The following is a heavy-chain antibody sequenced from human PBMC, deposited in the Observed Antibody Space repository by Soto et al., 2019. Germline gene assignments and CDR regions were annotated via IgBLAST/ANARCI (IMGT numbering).Heavy chain of an antibody. CDR1: GGSISSSSYY. V-gene: IGHV4-39*01. CDR3: VRQFNFYDY. CDR2: VYYSGST. Sequence: ETQSLTCTVSGGSISSSSYYWARIRQPPGKGLEWIGSVYYSGSTYYNPSLKSRITTSLDTSKNQFSLKLTSVTAADTAMYYCVRQFNFYDYWGQGTLVTVSS. J-gene: IGHJ4*02.